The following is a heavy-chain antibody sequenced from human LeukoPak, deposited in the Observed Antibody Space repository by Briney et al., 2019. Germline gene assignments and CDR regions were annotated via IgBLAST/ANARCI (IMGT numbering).Heavy chain of an antibody. V-gene: IGHV3-23*01. CDR2: ISGSGGST. Sequence: PGGSLRLSCAASGFTFSSYAMSWVRQAPGKGLEWVSAISGSGGSTYYADSVKGRFTISRDNSKNTLYLQMNSLRAEDTAVYYCATYRYGGSYPHYFDYWGQGTLVTVSS. CDR3: ATYRYGGSYPHYFDY. CDR1: GFTFSSYA. J-gene: IGHJ4*02. D-gene: IGHD1-26*01.